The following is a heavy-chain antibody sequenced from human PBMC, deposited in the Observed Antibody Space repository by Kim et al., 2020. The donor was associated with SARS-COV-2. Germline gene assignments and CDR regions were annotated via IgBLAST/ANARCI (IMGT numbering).Heavy chain of an antibody. CDR3: ARGPNYSPFDY. CDR1: GFTFSSYE. Sequence: GGSLRLSCAASGFTFSSYEMNWVRQAPGKGLEWVSYIIGSGTTIYYADSVRGRFNISRDNDKNSLYLQMNSLRAEDTAVYYCARGPNYSPFDYWGQGTLVTVSS. CDR2: IIGSGTTI. D-gene: IGHD4-4*01. V-gene: IGHV3-48*03. J-gene: IGHJ4*02.